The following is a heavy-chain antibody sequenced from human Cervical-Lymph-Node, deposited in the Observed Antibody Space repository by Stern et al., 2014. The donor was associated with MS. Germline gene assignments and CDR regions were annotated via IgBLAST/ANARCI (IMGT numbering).Heavy chain of an antibody. Sequence: QVQLVQSGPGLVKPSETLSLTCTVSGDSINYNYWGWIRQPPGKALGWIGYIFYRGSTTYKPSLKSRVTISVDTSKNQFSLNLSSVTAADTAVYYCARVLRRRVIGAPGAGYYFDYWGQGTLVTVPS. CDR1: GDSINYNY. CDR3: ARVLRRRVIGAPGAGYYFDY. D-gene: IGHD6-13*01. J-gene: IGHJ4*02. V-gene: IGHV4-59*01. CDR2: IFYRGST.